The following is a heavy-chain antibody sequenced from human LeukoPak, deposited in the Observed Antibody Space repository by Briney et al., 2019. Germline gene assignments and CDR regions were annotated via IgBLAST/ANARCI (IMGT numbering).Heavy chain of an antibody. D-gene: IGHD4-17*01. CDR2: INHSGST. Sequence: SETLSLTCAVYGGSFSGYYWSWIRQPPGKGLEWIGEINHSGSTNYNPSLKSRVTISVDTSKSQFSLKLSSVTAADTAVYYCARGGDYGDYRYGVDYWGQGTLVTVSS. V-gene: IGHV4-34*01. CDR3: ARGGDYGDYRYGVDY. J-gene: IGHJ4*02. CDR1: GGSFSGYY.